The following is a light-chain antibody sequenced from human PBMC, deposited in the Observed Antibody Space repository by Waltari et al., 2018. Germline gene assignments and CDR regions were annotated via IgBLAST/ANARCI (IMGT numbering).Light chain of an antibody. Sequence: EIVLTQSPATLSLSPGDGATLSCRASKSVSKYLAWYQPKPGQAPRLLIYGTYNRATGIPARFIGSGSGTDFTLTISSLEPEDFAGYYCQQRASWPNTFGQGTKLEIK. J-gene: IGKJ2*01. CDR3: QQRASWPNT. CDR1: KSVSKY. V-gene: IGKV3-11*01. CDR2: GTY.